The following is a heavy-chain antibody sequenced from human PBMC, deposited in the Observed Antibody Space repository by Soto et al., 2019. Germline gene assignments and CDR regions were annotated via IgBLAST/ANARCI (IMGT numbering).Heavy chain of an antibody. CDR2: INHSGST. Sequence: SETLSLTCAVYGGSFSGYYWSWIRQPPGKGLEWIGEINHSGSTNYNPSLKSRVTISVDTSKNQFSLKLSSVTAADTAVYYCAREGSDYGDYYYYGMDVWGQGTTVTVS. CDR1: GGSFSGYY. J-gene: IGHJ6*02. CDR3: AREGSDYGDYYYYGMDV. V-gene: IGHV4-34*01. D-gene: IGHD4-17*01.